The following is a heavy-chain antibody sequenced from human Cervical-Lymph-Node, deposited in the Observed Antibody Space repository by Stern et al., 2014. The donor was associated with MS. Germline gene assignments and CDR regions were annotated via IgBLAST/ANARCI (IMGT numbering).Heavy chain of an antibody. D-gene: IGHD2-8*01. CDR2: FHFRGNS. CDR3: ARDGGFCTNRVCPKYYHSGMDV. J-gene: IGHJ6*02. V-gene: IGHV4-4*07. CDR1: GGFIKSYY. Sequence: VQLVESGPGLVKPSETLSLTCTVSGGFIKSYYWGWVRQSAGKGLEWIGRFHFRGNSNSNPSPQSRVTMSVDTSNRQFPLTLSSVTAADSAVYYCARDGGFCTNRVCPKYYHSGMDVWGQGTTVTVSS.